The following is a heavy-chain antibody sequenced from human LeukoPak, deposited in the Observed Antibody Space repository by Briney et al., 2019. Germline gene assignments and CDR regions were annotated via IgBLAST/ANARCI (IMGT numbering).Heavy chain of an antibody. CDR3: TRAQGDWSDP. V-gene: IGHV3-49*04. CDR1: GFTFGDYA. J-gene: IGHJ5*02. Sequence: GGSLRLSCTASGFTFGDYAMSWVRQAPGKGLEWVGFIRSKAYGGTTEYAASVKGRFTISRDDSKSIAYLQMNSLKTEDTAVYYCTRAQGDWSDPWGQGTLVTVSS. CDR2: IRSKAYGGTT.